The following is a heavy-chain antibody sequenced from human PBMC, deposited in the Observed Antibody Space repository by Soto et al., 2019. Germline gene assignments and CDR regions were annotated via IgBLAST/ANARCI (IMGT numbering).Heavy chain of an antibody. CDR2: IYHSGST. Sequence: PSETLSLTCAVSGYSISSGYYWGWIRQPPGKGLEWIGSIYHSGSTYYNPSLKSRVTISVDTSKNQFSLKLSSVTAADTAVYYCAGEVVTMRSVSNWGQGTLVTVSP. CDR3: AGEVVTMRSVSN. D-gene: IGHD3-22*01. J-gene: IGHJ4*02. V-gene: IGHV4-38-2*01. CDR1: GYSISSGYY.